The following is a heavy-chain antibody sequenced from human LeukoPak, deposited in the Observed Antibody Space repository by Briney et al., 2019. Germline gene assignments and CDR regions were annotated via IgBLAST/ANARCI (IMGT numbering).Heavy chain of an antibody. Sequence: ASVKVSCKASGYTFTSYGISWVRQAPGQGLEWMGWISAYNGNTNYAQKLQGRVTMTTDTSTSTAYMELRSLRSDDTAVYYCARDMRYDSSGFPRDYWGQGTLVTVSS. CDR2: ISAYNGNT. J-gene: IGHJ4*02. CDR3: ARDMRYDSSGFPRDY. V-gene: IGHV1-18*01. CDR1: GYTFTSYG. D-gene: IGHD3-22*01.